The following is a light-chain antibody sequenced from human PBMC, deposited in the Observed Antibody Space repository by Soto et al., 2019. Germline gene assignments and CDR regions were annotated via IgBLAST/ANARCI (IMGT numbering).Light chain of an antibody. CDR2: GAA. CDR3: QQRSNWPRFSIT. J-gene: IGKJ5*01. Sequence: EIVMTQSPATLSVSPGERATLSCRANQSISSNLAWYQQKPGQAPRLLIYGAATRATGIPARFSGSGSGTDFTLTISSLEPEDFAVYYCQQRSNWPRFSITFGQGTRLEIK. CDR1: QSISSN. V-gene: IGKV3-15*01.